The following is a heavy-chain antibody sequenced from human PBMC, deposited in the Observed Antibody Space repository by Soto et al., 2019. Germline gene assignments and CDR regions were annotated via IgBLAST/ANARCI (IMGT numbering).Heavy chain of an antibody. D-gene: IGHD6-19*01. Sequence: ASVKVSCKASGYSFIEFYIHWVRQAPGQGLEWMGWLNPNSGGTNYARKFQGRVTMTRDTSSRTAYMELRRLTYDDTAVYYCARDREIEVAGTVDHWGQGSLVTVS. CDR2: LNPNSGGT. J-gene: IGHJ5*02. CDR3: ARDREIEVAGTVDH. V-gene: IGHV1-2*02. CDR1: GYSFIEFY.